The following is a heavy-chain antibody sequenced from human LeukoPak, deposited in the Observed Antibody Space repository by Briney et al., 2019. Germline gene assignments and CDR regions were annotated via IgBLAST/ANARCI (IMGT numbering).Heavy chain of an antibody. CDR3: AKELSGGWPFDY. CDR2: IIPIFGTA. V-gene: IGHV1-69*05. Sequence: ASVKVSCKASGGTFSSYAISWVRQAPGQGLEWMGGIIPIFGTANYAQKFQGRVTITTDESTSTAYMELSSLRSEDTAVYYCAKELSGGWPFDYWGQGTLVTVSS. CDR1: GGTFSSYA. J-gene: IGHJ4*02. D-gene: IGHD2-15*01.